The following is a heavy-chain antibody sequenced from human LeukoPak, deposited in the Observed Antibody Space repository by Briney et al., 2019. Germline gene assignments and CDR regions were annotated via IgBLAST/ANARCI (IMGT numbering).Heavy chain of an antibody. Sequence: TLSLTCTVSGGSISSGGYYWSWIRQHPGKGLEWIGYIYYSGSTYYNPSLKSRVTISVDTSKNQFSLKLSSVTAADTAVYYCARVCGSGSYYYFDYWGQGTLVTVSS. CDR2: IYYSGST. V-gene: IGHV4-31*03. J-gene: IGHJ4*02. CDR1: GGSISSGGYY. CDR3: ARVCGSGSYYYFDY. D-gene: IGHD3-10*01.